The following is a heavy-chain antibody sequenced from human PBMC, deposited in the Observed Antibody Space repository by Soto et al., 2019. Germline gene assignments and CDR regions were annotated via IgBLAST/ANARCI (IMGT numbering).Heavy chain of an antibody. CDR3: AKDGGGSYLGAYYYYGMDV. D-gene: IGHD1-26*01. Sequence: GGSLRLSCAASGFTFSSYGMHWVRQAPGKGLEWVAVISYDGSNKYYADSVKGRFTISRDNSKNTLYLQMNSLRAEDTAVYYCAKDGGGSYLGAYYYYGMDVWGQGTTVTVSS. V-gene: IGHV3-30*18. CDR1: GFTFSSYG. CDR2: ISYDGSNK. J-gene: IGHJ6*02.